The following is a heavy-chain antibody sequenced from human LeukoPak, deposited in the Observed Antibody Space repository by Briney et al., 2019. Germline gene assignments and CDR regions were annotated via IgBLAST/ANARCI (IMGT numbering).Heavy chain of an antibody. CDR1: GGSISSGGYS. CDR3: AREVYCGADCGDVFDT. CDR2: IYSSGST. J-gene: IGHJ3*02. V-gene: IGHV4-30-2*06. Sequence: SETLSLTCTVSGGSISSGGYSWSWIRQSPGKGLEWIGYIYSSGSTFYNPSLKSRVTISIDRSKNQFSLKVTSVTAADTAVYYCAREVYCGADCGDVFDTWGQGTMVSVSS. D-gene: IGHD2-21*02.